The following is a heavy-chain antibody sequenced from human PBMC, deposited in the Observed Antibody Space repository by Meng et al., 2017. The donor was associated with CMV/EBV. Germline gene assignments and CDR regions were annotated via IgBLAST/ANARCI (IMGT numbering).Heavy chain of an antibody. J-gene: IGHJ6*02. CDR1: GGSFSGYY. Sequence: ESLKISCAVYGGSFSGYYWSWIRQPPGKGLEWIGEINHSGSTNYNPSLKSRVTISVDTSKNQFSLKLSSVTAADTAVYYCARGLPSGGIRLFDYYYGMDVWGQGTTVTVSS. CDR2: INHSGST. V-gene: IGHV4-34*01. CDR3: ARGLPSGGIRLFDYYYGMDV. D-gene: IGHD3-16*01.